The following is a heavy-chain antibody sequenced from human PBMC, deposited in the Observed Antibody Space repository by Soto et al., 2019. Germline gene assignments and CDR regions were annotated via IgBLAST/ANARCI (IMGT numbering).Heavy chain of an antibody. CDR1: GGSISSYY. D-gene: IGHD3-10*01. Sequence: LTCTVSGGSISSYYWSWIRQPPGKGLEWIGYIYYTGTTTYNPSIKSRVTISVDSSKNQFSLNLTSVSAADTAVYYCARDQNGSGNYYTRYFDYWGQGTLVTVSS. CDR2: IYYTGTT. V-gene: IGHV4-4*08. CDR3: ARDQNGSGNYYTRYFDY. J-gene: IGHJ4*02.